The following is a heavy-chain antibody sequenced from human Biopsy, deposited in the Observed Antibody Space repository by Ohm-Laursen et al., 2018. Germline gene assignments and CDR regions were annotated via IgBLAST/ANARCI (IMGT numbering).Heavy chain of an antibody. CDR2: VYNGGIT. V-gene: IGHV4-59*01. Sequence: SETLSLTCSVSGGSIISYYWTWIRQPPGKGLEWIGQVYNGGITNYNPSLKSRVTISKDTSKNQFSLQVNSVTAADTAVYYCARTPRDSFWSGSYKRGLWFDPWGQGTLVTVFS. D-gene: IGHD3-3*01. CDR3: ARTPRDSFWSGSYKRGLWFDP. J-gene: IGHJ5*02. CDR1: GGSIISYY.